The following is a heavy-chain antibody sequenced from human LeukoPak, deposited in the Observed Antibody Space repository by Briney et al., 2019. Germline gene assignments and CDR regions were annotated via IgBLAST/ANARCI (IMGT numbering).Heavy chain of an antibody. V-gene: IGHV1-46*01. CDR1: GYTFTSYY. CDR3: AREGVYSNYFDY. Sequence: GASVKGSCKASGYTFTSYYMHWVRQAPGQGLEWMGIIKPSGGSTTYAPKFQGRVTMTRDTSTSTRDTSTSTVYMELSSLRSEDTAMYYCAREGVYSNYFDYWGQGTLVTVSS. D-gene: IGHD4-11*01. J-gene: IGHJ4*02. CDR2: IKPSGGST.